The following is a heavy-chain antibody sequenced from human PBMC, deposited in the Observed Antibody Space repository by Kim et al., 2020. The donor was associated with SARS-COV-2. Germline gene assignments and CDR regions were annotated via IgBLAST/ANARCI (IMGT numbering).Heavy chain of an antibody. J-gene: IGHJ4*02. CDR3: VRLNQRYYFDF. V-gene: IGHV3-74*01. CDR2: T. Sequence: TIYADAVKGRFTIYRDNAKNTLYLKRNRLRAEETALYYCVRLNQRYYFDFWGQGTLVSVSS. D-gene: IGHD2-21*01.